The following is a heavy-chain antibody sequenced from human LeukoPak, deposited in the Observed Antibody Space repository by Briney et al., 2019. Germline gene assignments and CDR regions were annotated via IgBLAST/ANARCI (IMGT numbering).Heavy chain of an antibody. CDR1: GGSFSGYY. Sequence: SETLSLTCAVYGGSFSGYYWSWTRQPPGKGLEWIGEINHSGSTNYNPSLKSRVTISVDTSKNQFSLKLSSVTAADTAVYYCARNRVQLWPNFDYWGQGTLVTVSS. V-gene: IGHV4-34*01. CDR2: INHSGST. CDR3: ARNRVQLWPNFDY. J-gene: IGHJ4*02. D-gene: IGHD5-18*01.